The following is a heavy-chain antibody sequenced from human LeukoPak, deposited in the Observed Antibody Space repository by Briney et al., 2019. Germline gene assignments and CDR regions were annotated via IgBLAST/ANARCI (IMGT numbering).Heavy chain of an antibody. Sequence: GGSLRLSCAASGFTFSSYAMHWVRQAPGKGLEWVAVISYDGSNKYYADSVKGRFTISRDNSKNTLYLQMNSLRAEDTAVYYCARDRGYYYDSSGYGSMDVWGKGTTVTVSS. CDR2: ISYDGSNK. V-gene: IGHV3-30*04. CDR3: ARDRGYYYDSSGYGSMDV. CDR1: GFTFSSYA. D-gene: IGHD3-22*01. J-gene: IGHJ6*03.